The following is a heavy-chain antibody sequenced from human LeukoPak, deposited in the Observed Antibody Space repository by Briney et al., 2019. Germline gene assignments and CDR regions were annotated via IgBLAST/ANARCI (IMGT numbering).Heavy chain of an antibody. V-gene: IGHV4-39*07. CDR2: IYYSGST. CDR3: ARSRQASGLLSS. D-gene: IGHD3-10*01. Sequence: VKPSETLSLTCTVSGGSISSSSYYWGWIRQPPGKGLEWIGSIYYSGSTYYNPSLKSRVTISVDTSKNQFSLKLSSVTAADTAVYYCARSRQASGLLSSWGQGTRVVVSS. CDR1: GGSISSSSYY. J-gene: IGHJ5*02.